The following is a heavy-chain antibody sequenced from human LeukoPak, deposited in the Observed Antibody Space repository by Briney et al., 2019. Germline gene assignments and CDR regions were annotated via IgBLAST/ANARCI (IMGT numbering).Heavy chain of an antibody. Sequence: PSETLSLTCTVSGYSISSGYYWGWIRQPPGKGLEWIGSIYHSVSTYYNPSLKSRVTISVDTSKNQFSLKLSSVTAADTAVYYCARESVRGGPAVVVVFDYWGQGTLVTVSS. CDR1: GYSISSGYY. CDR3: ARESVRGGPAVVVVFDY. D-gene: IGHD2-15*01. CDR2: IYHSVST. V-gene: IGHV4-38-2*02. J-gene: IGHJ4*02.